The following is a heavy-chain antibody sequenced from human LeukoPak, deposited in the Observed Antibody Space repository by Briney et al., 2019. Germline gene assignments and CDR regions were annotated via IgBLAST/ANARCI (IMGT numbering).Heavy chain of an antibody. Sequence: SGGSLRLSCAASGFTFSSYWMHWVRQAPGKGLVWVSRINSDGSSTSYADSVKGRFTISRDNAKNTLYLQMNSLRAEDTAVYYCAKDRDGDYLFDYWGQETLVTVSS. D-gene: IGHD4-17*01. CDR3: AKDRDGDYLFDY. CDR1: GFTFSSYW. J-gene: IGHJ4*02. CDR2: INSDGSST. V-gene: IGHV3-74*01.